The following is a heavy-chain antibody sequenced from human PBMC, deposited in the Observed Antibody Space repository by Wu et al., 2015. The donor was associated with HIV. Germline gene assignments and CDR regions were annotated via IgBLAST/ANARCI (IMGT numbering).Heavy chain of an antibody. V-gene: IGHV1-69*01. CDR3: ARDGEGPIYINHYYFGMDV. J-gene: IGHJ6*02. CDR1: GYTFTSYD. CDR2: IIPIFGTA. Sequence: QVQLVQSGAEVKKPGASVKVSCKASGYTFTSYDINWVRQATGQGLEWMGGIIPIFGTANYAQKFQGRVTITADESTSTAYMELSSLRSEDTAVYYCARDGEGPIYINHYYFGMDVWGQGTTVTVSS. D-gene: IGHD3-3*01.